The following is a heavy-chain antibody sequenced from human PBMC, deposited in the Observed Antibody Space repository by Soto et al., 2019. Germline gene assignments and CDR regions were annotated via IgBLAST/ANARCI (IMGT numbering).Heavy chain of an antibody. V-gene: IGHV3-33*01. Sequence: GGSLILSCAASGFTFSNYGMHWVRQAPGKGLEWVAVIWSDGSNKYYADSVKGRFTISRDNSKNTLFLQMNSLRAEDTAVYYCARRGVRTYDMDVWGQGTTVTVSS. D-gene: IGHD3-10*01. J-gene: IGHJ6*02. CDR3: ARRGVRTYDMDV. CDR2: IWSDGSNK. CDR1: GFTFSNYG.